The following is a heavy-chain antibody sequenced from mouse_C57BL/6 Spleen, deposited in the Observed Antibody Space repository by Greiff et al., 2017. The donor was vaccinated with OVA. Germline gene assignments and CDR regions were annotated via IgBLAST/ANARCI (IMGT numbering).Heavy chain of an antibody. CDR2: IRSKSNNYAT. J-gene: IGHJ1*03. V-gene: IGHV10-1*01. CDR1: GFSFNTYA. D-gene: IGHD1-1*01. Sequence: EVQLVESGGGLVQPKGSLKLSCAASGFSFNTYAMNWVRQAPGKGLEWVARIRSKSNNYATYYADSVKDRFTISRDDSESMLYLQMNNLKTEDTAMYYGVTTVVATDWYFDVWGTGTTVTVSA. CDR3: VTTVVATDWYFDV.